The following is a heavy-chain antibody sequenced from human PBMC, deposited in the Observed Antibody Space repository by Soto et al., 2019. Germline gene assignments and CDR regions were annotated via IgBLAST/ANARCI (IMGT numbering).Heavy chain of an antibody. D-gene: IGHD2-2*01. V-gene: IGHV1-18*01. CDR2: ISAYNGNT. Sequence: QVQLVQSGAEVKKPGASVKVSCKASGYTFTSYGISWVRQAPGQGLEWMGWISAYNGNTNYAQKLQGRVTMTTDTSTSTAYMELRSLRSDDTAVYYCAVLAAQTYYYYYGMDVWGQGTTVTVSS. J-gene: IGHJ6*02. CDR1: GYTFTSYG. CDR3: AVLAAQTYYYYYGMDV.